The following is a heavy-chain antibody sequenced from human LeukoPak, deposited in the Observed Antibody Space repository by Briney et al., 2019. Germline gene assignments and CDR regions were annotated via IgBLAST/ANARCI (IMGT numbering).Heavy chain of an antibody. D-gene: IGHD6-13*01. V-gene: IGHV4-61*01. CDR3: ATDLRTRYSRENFSWFDP. CDR2: IYYTGST. J-gene: IGHJ5*02. Sequence: SETLSLTCTVSGGSVSSASYYWSWIRQPPGKGLEWIGYIYYTGSTNYNPSLKSRVTISLDTSKNQFSLKLSSVTAADTAVCYCATDLRTRYSRENFSWFDPWGQGTPVTVSS. CDR1: GGSVSSASYY.